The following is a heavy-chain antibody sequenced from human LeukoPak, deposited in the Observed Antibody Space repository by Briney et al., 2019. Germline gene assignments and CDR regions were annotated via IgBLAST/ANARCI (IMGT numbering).Heavy chain of an antibody. CDR1: GGTFSSYA. D-gene: IGHD3-9*01. Sequence: ASVKVSCKASGGTFSSYAISWVRQAPGQGLEWMGWISAYNGNTNYAQKLQGRVTMTTDTSTSTAYMELRSLRSDDTAVYYCARDKGYDMAFDIWGQGTMVTVSS. CDR2: ISAYNGNT. V-gene: IGHV1-18*01. CDR3: ARDKGYDMAFDI. J-gene: IGHJ3*02.